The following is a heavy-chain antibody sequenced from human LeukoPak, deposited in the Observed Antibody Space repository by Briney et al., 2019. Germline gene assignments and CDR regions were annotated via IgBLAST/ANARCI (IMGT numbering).Heavy chain of an antibody. CDR1: GGSISSSSYY. J-gene: IGHJ4*02. Sequence: SETLSLTCTVSGGSISSSSYYWGWIRQPPGKGLEWIGSIYYSGSTYYNPSLKSRVTISVDTSKNQFSLKLSSVTAADTAVYYCARGAYDYVWGSYRYPNPFFDYWGQGTLVTVSS. CDR2: IYYSGST. V-gene: IGHV4-39*07. CDR3: ARGAYDYVWGSYRYPNPFFDY. D-gene: IGHD3-16*02.